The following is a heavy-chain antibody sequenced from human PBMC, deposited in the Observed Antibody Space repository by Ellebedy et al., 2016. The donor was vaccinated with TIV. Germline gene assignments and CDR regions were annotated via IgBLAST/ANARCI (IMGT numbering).Heavy chain of an antibody. CDR1: GYALTSYD. CDR3: ARALMRPSNYYGLDV. Sequence: AASVKVSCKASGYALTSYDIQWVRQATGQGLEWMGWINPDNGNTGYEQKFQGRVTMTRSASINTAFLELSSLKSEDTAVYYCARALMRPSNYYGLDVWGQGTTVTVSS. J-gene: IGHJ6*02. D-gene: IGHD2-8*01. CDR2: INPDNGNT. V-gene: IGHV1-8*01.